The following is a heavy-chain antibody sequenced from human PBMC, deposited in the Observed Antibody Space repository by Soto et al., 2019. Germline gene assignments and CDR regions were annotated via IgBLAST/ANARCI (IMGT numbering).Heavy chain of an antibody. Sequence: TGGSLRLSCAASGFSFSSYWMNWVRQAPGKGLVWVSRINSDGSSTSYADSVKGRFTISRDNAKNTLYLQMNSLRAEDTAVYYCASPIMITFGVYGMDVWGQGTTVTVSS. J-gene: IGHJ6*02. CDR3: ASPIMITFGVYGMDV. V-gene: IGHV3-74*01. D-gene: IGHD3-16*01. CDR1: GFSFSSYW. CDR2: INSDGSST.